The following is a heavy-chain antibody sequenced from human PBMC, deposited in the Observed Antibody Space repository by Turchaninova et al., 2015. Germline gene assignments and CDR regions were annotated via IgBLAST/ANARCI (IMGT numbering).Heavy chain of an antibody. D-gene: IGHD5-18*01. CDR1: GFTFSSYG. Sequence: QVQLVESGGGVVQPGRSLRLSCAASGFTFSSYGMPWVRQVPGTGLQWVAVISCDGGNKCLAESVKDTFTYRRDSPEKMNKLRVWYTGVYYCAKDNGGSYGYRDYYYGMDVWGQGTTVTVSS. CDR2: ISCDGGNK. J-gene: IGHJ6*02. CDR3: AKDNGGSYGYRDYYYGMDV. V-gene: IGHV3-30*18.